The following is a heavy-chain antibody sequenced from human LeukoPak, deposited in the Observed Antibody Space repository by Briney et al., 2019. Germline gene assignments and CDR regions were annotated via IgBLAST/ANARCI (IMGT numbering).Heavy chain of an antibody. J-gene: IGHJ4*02. D-gene: IGHD1-7*01. Sequence: GGSLRLSCAASGLTFSSYAMNWVRQAPGKGLEWISVISGNDGSTYYADSVKGRFTISRDNSKNTLYLQMDSLRAEDTAVYYCAKNSGTMVTSFAYWGQGTLVTVSS. V-gene: IGHV3-23*01. CDR3: AKNSGTMVTSFAY. CDR1: GLTFSSYA. CDR2: ISGNDGST.